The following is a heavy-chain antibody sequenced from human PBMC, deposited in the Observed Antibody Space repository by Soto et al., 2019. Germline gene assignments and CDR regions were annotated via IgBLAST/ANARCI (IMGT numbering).Heavy chain of an antibody. CDR1: GYTFTNSA. CDR2: INAGNGNT. CDR3: ARHTLVRGVKDICWFDP. Sequence: ASVKVSCKASGYTFTNSAIDWVRQAPGQRLEWMGWINAGNGNTKYSQNFQGRVTLTRDTSASTAYMELSSLTSEDTAVYYCARHTLVRGVKDICWFDPWGQGTLVTVSS. D-gene: IGHD3-10*01. V-gene: IGHV1-3*01. J-gene: IGHJ5*02.